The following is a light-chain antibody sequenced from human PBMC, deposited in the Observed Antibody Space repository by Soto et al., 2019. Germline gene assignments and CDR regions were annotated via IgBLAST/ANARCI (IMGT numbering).Light chain of an antibody. CDR2: YAS. V-gene: IGKV3-11*01. CDR1: QSVNND. Sequence: EITLTQSPATLSLSPGERATLSCRASQSVNNDLAWFKHRPCQAPRLLIDYASNRATGIPARFSGSGSGTDFTLTISSLEHEDFAVYYCPDLRSFGQGTRLEIK. CDR3: PDLRS. J-gene: IGKJ5*01.